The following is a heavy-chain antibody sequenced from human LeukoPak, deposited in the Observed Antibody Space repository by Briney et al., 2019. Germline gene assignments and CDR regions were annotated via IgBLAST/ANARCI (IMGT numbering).Heavy chain of an antibody. J-gene: IGHJ3*02. CDR3: TTNPYDRSGYHI. CDR2: IKSNTDGGTT. CDR1: GLTFTKAC. V-gene: IGHV3-15*05. D-gene: IGHD3-22*01. Sequence: GGSLRLSCAASGLTFTKACMTWVRQAPGEGLEWVGRIKSNTDGGTTDYAAPVKGRFTIPRDDSKNTLYLQMNSLKTEDTAVYYCTTNPYDRSGYHIWGQGTMVTVSS.